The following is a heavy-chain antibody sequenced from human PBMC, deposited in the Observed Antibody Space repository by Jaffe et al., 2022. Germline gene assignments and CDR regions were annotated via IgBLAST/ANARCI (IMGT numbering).Heavy chain of an antibody. Sequence: EVQLVESGGGLVQPGGSLRLSCAASGFTFNSYWMHWVRQAPGKGLVWVSRMFYDGNDISYADSVKGRFTISIDNAKNTLYLQMNSLTDEDTALYFCARDLGLARGSWGQGTPVTVSS. CDR3: ARDLGLARGS. D-gene: IGHD3-10*01. J-gene: IGHJ4*02. CDR2: MFYDGNDI. V-gene: IGHV3-74*01. CDR1: GFTFNSYW.